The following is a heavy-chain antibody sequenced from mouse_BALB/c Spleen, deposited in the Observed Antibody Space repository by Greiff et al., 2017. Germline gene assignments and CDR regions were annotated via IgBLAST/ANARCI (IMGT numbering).Heavy chain of an antibody. CDR3: ARYRMITTGYYFDD. CDR2: INPYNGDT. CDR1: GYSFTGYF. V-gene: IGHV1-20*02. Sequence: EVKLMESGPELVKPGASVKISCKASGYSFTGYFMNWVMQSHGKSLEWIGRINPYNGDTFSNQKFKGKATLTVDKSSSTAHMELRSLASEDSAVYYCARYRMITTGYYFDDWGQGTTLTVSS. J-gene: IGHJ2*01. D-gene: IGHD2-4*01.